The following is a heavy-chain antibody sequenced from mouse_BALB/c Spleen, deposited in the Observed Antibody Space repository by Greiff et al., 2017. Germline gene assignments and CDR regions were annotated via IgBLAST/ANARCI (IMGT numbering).Heavy chain of an antibody. CDR2: ISSGGSYT. CDR1: GFTFSSYA. CDR3: ARQKDPSFYAMDY. Sequence: EVKVVESGGGLVKPGGSLKLSCAASGFTFSSYAMSWVRQTPEKRLEWVATISSGGSYTYYPDSVKGRFTISRDNAKNTLYLQMSSLRSEDTAMYYCARQKDPSFYAMDYWGQGTSVTVSS. J-gene: IGHJ4*01. V-gene: IGHV5-9-3*01.